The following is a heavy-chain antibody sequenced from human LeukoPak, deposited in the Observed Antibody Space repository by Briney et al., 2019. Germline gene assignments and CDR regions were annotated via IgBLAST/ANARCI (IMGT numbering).Heavy chain of an antibody. CDR2: INPSGGST. CDR1: GYTFTSYY. CDR3: AREGYYDILTGTITYGMDV. D-gene: IGHD3-9*01. J-gene: IGHJ6*02. Sequence: ASVKVSCKASGYTFTSYYMHWVRQAPGQGLEWMGIINPSGGSTSYAQKFQGRVTMTRDTSTSTVYMELSSLRSEDTAVYYRAREGYYDILTGTITYGMDVWGQGTTVTVSS. V-gene: IGHV1-46*01.